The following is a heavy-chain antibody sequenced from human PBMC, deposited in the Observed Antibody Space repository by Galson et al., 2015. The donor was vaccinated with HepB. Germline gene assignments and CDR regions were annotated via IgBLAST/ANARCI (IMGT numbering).Heavy chain of an antibody. J-gene: IGHJ4*02. CDR1: GFTLTSYA. CDR2: ISATRGNT. V-gene: IGHV3-23*01. CDR3: AKAPGDYYFDY. D-gene: IGHD4/OR15-4a*01. Sequence: SLRLSCAASGFTLTSYAMSWVRQAPGKGLEWVSLISATRGNTFYADSVKGRFTISRDTSKKILYLQMNSLRAEDTAVYYCAKAPGDYYFDYWSQGTLVTVSS.